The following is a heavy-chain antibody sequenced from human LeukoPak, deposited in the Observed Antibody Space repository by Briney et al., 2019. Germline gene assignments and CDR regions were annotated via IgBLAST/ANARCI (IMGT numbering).Heavy chain of an antibody. CDR3: AKDLYPSYCSSTSCSPSGLDY. CDR2: ISGSGGST. D-gene: IGHD2-2*01. V-gene: IGHV3-23*01. Sequence: GGSLRLSCAASGFTFSSYAMSWVRQAPGKGLEWVSAISGSGGSTYYADSVKGRFTISRDNSKNTLYLQMNSLRAEDTAVYYCAKDLYPSYCSSTSCSPSGLDYWGQGTLVTVSS. CDR1: GFTFSSYA. J-gene: IGHJ4*02.